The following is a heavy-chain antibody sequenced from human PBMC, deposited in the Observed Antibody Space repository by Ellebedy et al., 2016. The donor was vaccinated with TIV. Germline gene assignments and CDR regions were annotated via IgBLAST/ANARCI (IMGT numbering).Heavy chain of an antibody. CDR1: GFTFSSYA. D-gene: IGHD3-9*01. Sequence: GGSLRLXXAASGFTFSSYAMSWVRQAPGKGLEWVSAISGSGGSTYYADSVKGRFTISRDNSKNTLYLQMNSLKTEDTAVYYCARSLRYFDWLLPLDYWGQGTLVTVSS. CDR2: ISGSGGST. V-gene: IGHV3-23*01. CDR3: ARSLRYFDWLLPLDY. J-gene: IGHJ4*02.